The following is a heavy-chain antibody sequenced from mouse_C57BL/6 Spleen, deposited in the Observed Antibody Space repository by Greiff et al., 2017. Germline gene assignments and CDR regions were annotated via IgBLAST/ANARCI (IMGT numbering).Heavy chain of an antibody. CDR1: GYTFTSYW. Sequence: QVQLQQPGAELVKPGASVKLSCKASGYTFTSYWMHWVKQRPGQGLEWIGMIHPNSGSTNYNEKFKSKATLTVDKSSSTAYMQLSSLTSEDSAVYYCARSPSLPTGAMDYWGQGTSVTVSS. V-gene: IGHV1-64*01. CDR2: IHPNSGST. J-gene: IGHJ4*01. CDR3: ARSPSLPTGAMDY. D-gene: IGHD5-5*01.